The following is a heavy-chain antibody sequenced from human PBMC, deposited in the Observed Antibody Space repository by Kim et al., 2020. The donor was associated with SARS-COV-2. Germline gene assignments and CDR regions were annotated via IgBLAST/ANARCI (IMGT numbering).Heavy chain of an antibody. J-gene: IGHJ6*02. CDR1: GGSISSYY. D-gene: IGHD3-9*01. CDR2: IYYSGST. CDR3: ARQGAGTDFDWYPGYYGMDV. V-gene: IGHV4-59*08. Sequence: SETLSLTCTVSGGSISSYYWSWIRQPPGKGLEWIGYIYYSGSTNYNPSLKSRVTISVDTSKNQFSLKLSSVTAADTAVYYCARQGAGTDFDWYPGYYGMDVWGQGTTVTVSS.